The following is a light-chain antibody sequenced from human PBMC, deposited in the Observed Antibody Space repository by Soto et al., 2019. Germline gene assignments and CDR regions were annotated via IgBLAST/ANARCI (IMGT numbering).Light chain of an antibody. CDR3: QQASSFPLT. CDR2: SAS. V-gene: IGKV1-12*01. CDR1: QGIGSW. Sequence: DIQMTQSPSSVSASVGDTVTITCRASQGIGSWLAWHHQIPGKAPKLLIYSASSLQSGTPSRFTGRGSGAAFTLTITNLQPEDVGVYHCQQASSFPLTFGGGTKVDIK. J-gene: IGKJ4*01.